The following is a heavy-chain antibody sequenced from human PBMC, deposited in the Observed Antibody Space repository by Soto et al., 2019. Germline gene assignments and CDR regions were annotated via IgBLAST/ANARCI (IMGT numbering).Heavy chain of an antibody. Sequence: SETLSLTCTVSGGSISSGDYYWSWIRQPPGKGLEWIGYIYYSGSTYYNPSLKSRVTISVDTSKNQFSLKLSSVTAADTAVYYCARGAVDTAMVVNFDYWGQGTLVTVSS. CDR1: GGSISSGDYY. D-gene: IGHD5-18*01. CDR3: ARGAVDTAMVVNFDY. J-gene: IGHJ4*02. V-gene: IGHV4-30-4*01. CDR2: IYYSGST.